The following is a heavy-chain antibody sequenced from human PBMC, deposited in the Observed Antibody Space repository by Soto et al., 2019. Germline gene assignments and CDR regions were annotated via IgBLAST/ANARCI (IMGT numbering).Heavy chain of an antibody. CDR1: GGSFNGYY. CDR2: INHSGST. J-gene: IGHJ4*02. CDR3: ASQRPTVTTFDY. D-gene: IGHD4-17*01. V-gene: IGHV4-34*01. Sequence: QVQLRQWGAGLVKPSETLSLTCAVYGGSFNGYYWNWIRQPPGKGLEWIGEINHSGSTNYNPSLKSRVSISVDTSKNQFSLRLSSVTAADTAVYYCASQRPTVTTFDYWCQGTLVTVSS.